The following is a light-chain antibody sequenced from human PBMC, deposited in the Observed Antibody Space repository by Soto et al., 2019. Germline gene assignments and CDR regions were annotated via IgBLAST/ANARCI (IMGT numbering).Light chain of an antibody. CDR3: QQYHTSSIT. J-gene: IGKJ5*01. V-gene: IGKV1-5*01. Sequence: IQMTQSPSSLYASVGDRVTITCRASQGISSYLAWYQQKPGKAPTLLIYDASTLERGVPSRFSGTGSGTEFTLSIDSLQPDDFATYYCQQYHTSSITFGQGTRLEIK. CDR1: QGISSY. CDR2: DAS.